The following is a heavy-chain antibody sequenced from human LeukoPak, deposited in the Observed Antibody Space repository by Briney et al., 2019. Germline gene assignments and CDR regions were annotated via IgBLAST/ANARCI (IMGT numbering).Heavy chain of an antibody. CDR1: GDSDSSDSAA. CDR3: ARDPVGGSTIFDS. CDR2: TYFRSKWYY. D-gene: IGHD1-26*01. Sequence: SQTLSLTCAISGDSDSSDSAAWNWIRQSPSRGLEWLARTYFRSKWYYDYALAVKGRITINPDTSKNQFSLQLNSVTPEDTAVYFCARDPVGGSTIFDSWGQGTLVTVSS. J-gene: IGHJ4*02. V-gene: IGHV6-1*01.